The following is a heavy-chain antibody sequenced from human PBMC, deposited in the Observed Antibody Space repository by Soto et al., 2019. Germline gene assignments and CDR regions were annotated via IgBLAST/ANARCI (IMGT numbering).Heavy chain of an antibody. D-gene: IGHD6-13*01. CDR1: GFTFTSSA. CDR3: AAPAAAGTYYYYGMDV. J-gene: IGHJ6*02. V-gene: IGHV1-58*02. CDR2: IVVGSGNT. Sequence: SVKVSCKASGFTFTSSAMQWVRQARGQRLEWIGWIVVGSGNTNYAQKFQERVTITRDMSTSTAYMELSSLRSEDTAVYYCAAPAAAGTYYYYGMDVWGQGTTVTVSS.